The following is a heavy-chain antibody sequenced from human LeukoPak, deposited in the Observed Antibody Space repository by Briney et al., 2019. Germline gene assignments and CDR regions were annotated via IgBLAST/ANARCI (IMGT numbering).Heavy chain of an antibody. CDR2: IWYDGSNK. CDR1: GFTFSSYG. J-gene: IGHJ4*02. Sequence: GGSLRLSCAASGFTFSSYGMHWVRQAPGKGLEWVAVIWYDGSNKYYADSVKGRFTISRDNSKNTPYLQMNSLRAEDTAVYYCAKSLEGVATNFDYWGQGTLVTVSS. D-gene: IGHD5-12*01. CDR3: AKSLEGVATNFDY. V-gene: IGHV3-33*06.